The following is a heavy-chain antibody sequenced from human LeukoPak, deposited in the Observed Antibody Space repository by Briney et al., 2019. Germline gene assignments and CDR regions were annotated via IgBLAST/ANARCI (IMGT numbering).Heavy chain of an antibody. V-gene: IGHV4-34*01. CDR3: ATSGWYLLPGVY. D-gene: IGHD6-19*01. J-gene: IGHJ4*02. Sequence: PSETLSLTCAVYGGSFSGYYWSWIRQPPGKGLEWIGEINHSGSTNYNPSLKSRVTISVDTSKNQFSLKLSSVTAADTAVYYCATSGWYLLPGVYWGQGTLVTVSS. CDR2: INHSGST. CDR1: GGSFSGYY.